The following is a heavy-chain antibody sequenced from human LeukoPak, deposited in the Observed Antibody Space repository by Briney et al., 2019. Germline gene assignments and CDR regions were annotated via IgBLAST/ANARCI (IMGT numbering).Heavy chain of an antibody. CDR1: GFPFSSYW. V-gene: IGHV3-23*01. D-gene: IGHD7-27*01. CDR2: ISGSGGST. CDR3: AKKQGTFDY. Sequence: GGSLRLSCVASGFPFSSYWMTWVRQAPGKGLEWVSAISGSGGSTYYADSVKGRFTISRDNSKNTLYLQMNSLRAEDTAVYYCAKKQGTFDYWGQGTLVTVSS. J-gene: IGHJ4*02.